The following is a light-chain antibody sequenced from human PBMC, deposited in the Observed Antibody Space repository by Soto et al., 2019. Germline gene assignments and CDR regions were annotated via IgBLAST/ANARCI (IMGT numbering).Light chain of an antibody. J-gene: IGKJ1*01. CDR2: GAS. CDR1: QSVSSTY. CDR3: QQYGSSPRT. V-gene: IGKV3-20*01. Sequence: EIVLTQSPGTLSLFPGERATFSCRASQSVSSTYLAWYQQKPGQAPRLLIYGASSRATGIPDKFSGRGYGTDFTLTNTRLEPKDSAVYYCQQYGSSPRTFGQGTKVDI.